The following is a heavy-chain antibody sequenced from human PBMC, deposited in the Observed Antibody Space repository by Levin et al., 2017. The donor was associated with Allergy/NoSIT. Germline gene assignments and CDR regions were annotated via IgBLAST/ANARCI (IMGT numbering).Heavy chain of an antibody. D-gene: IGHD3-9*01. J-gene: IGHJ4*02. V-gene: IGHV1-69*06. CDR2: IIPIFGTA. CDR3: ARARTKRYFDWLLALDY. Sequence: KISCKASGGTFSSYAISWVRQAPGQGLEWMGGIIPIFGTANYAQKFQGRVTITADKSTSTAYMELSSLRSEDTAVYYCARARTKRYFDWLLALDYWGQGTLVTVSS. CDR1: GGTFSSYA.